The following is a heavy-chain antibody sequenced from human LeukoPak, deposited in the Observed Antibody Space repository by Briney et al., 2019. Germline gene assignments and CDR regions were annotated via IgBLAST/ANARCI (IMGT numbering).Heavy chain of an antibody. CDR1: GYTFTGYY. V-gene: IGHV1-2*02. Sequence: ASVKVSCKASGYTFTGYYMHWVRQAPGQGGEWMGWINPNSGGTNYAQKFRERVTITRDMSTSTAYMELSRLRSEDTAVYYCAAGGSYFSSWFDPWGQGTLVTVSS. CDR3: AAGGSYFSSWFDP. D-gene: IGHD1-26*01. CDR2: INPNSGGT. J-gene: IGHJ5*02.